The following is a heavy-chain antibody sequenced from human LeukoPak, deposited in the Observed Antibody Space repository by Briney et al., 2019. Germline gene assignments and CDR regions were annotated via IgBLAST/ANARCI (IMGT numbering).Heavy chain of an antibody. D-gene: IGHD6-19*01. J-gene: IGHJ4*02. CDR3: ARDPHSSGWPSGY. V-gene: IGHV4-59*12. CDR2: IYYSGST. Sequence: SETLSLTCTVSGDSISSYYWSWIRQPPGKGLEWIGYIYYSGSTDYNPSLKSRVTISVDTSKNQFSLKLSSVTAADTAVYYCARDPHSSGWPSGYWGQGTLVTVSS. CDR1: GDSISSYY.